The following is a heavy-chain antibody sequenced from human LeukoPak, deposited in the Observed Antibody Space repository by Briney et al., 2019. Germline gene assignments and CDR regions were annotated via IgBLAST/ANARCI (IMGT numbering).Heavy chain of an antibody. CDR3: ARMEMDPAMVTNYFDY. Sequence: ASVKVSCKASGYTFTSNYIHWVRQAPGQGLEWMGVIHPSGGGTNYALKFQGRVTMTRDTSTTTVFMELSSLTSEDTAIYYCARMEMDPAMVTNYFDYWGQGTLVTVSS. V-gene: IGHV1-46*01. CDR1: GYTFTSNY. CDR2: IHPSGGGT. D-gene: IGHD5-18*01. J-gene: IGHJ4*02.